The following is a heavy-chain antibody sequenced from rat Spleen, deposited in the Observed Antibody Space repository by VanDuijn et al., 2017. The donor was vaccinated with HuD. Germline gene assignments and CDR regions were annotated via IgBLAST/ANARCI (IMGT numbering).Heavy chain of an antibody. CDR3: TRENWKPDY. V-gene: IGHV5-31*01. CDR2: ITNVGGST. Sequence: EVQLVESDGGLVQPGRSLKLSCVASGFTFNNYWMTWVRQAPGKGLEWVASITNVGGSTYYPDSVKGRFTISRDNAKSTLYLQMNSLRSEDTATYFCTRENWKPDYWGQGVMVTVSS. J-gene: IGHJ2*01. D-gene: IGHD4-2*01. CDR1: GFTFNNYW.